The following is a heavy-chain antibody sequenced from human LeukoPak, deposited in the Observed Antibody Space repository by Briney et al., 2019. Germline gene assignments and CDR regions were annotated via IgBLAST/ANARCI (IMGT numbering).Heavy chain of an antibody. Sequence: GGSLRLSCAATGFTFSSYWMHWVRQAPGKGLVWVSRINIGGSSTNYADSVKGRFTISRDNAKNTLYLQMNSLRAEDTAVYYCARAESYYYDSSGYYPLDYWGQGTLVTVSS. J-gene: IGHJ4*02. V-gene: IGHV3-74*01. CDR2: INIGGSST. D-gene: IGHD3-22*01. CDR1: GFTFSSYW. CDR3: ARAESYYYDSSGYYPLDY.